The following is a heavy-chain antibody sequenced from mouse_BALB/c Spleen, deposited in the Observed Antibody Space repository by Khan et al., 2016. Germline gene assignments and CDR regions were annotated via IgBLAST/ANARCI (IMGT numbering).Heavy chain of an antibody. CDR2: ISYSGST. J-gene: IGHJ4*01. CDR1: GYSITSDYA. V-gene: IGHV3-2*02. D-gene: IGHD1-1*01. CDR3: ARLYEYYDYAMDY. Sequence: EVQLQESGPGLVKPSQSLSLTCTVTGYSITSDYAWNWIRQFPGNKLEWMGYISYSGSTSYNPSLKSRISITRDTSKNQFFLQLNSVTTEDTATYYCARLYEYYDYAMDYCGQGTSVTVSS.